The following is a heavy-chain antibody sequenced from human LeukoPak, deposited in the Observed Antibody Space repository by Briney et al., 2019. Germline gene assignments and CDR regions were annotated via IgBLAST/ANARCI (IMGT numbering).Heavy chain of an antibody. CDR1: GFTFDDYA. J-gene: IGHJ4*02. D-gene: IGHD5-24*01. Sequence: PGGSLRLSCAASGFTFDDYAMHWVRHAPGKGPEWVSGISWNSGSIGYADSVKGRFTISRDNAKNSLYLQMNSLRPEDTALYFCARALEMATIPYFDYWGQGTLVTVSS. CDR2: ISWNSGSI. V-gene: IGHV3-9*01. CDR3: ARALEMATIPYFDY.